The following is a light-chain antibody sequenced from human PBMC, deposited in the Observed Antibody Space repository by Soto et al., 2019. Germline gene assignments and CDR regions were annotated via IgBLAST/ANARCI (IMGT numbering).Light chain of an antibody. CDR3: RLSYSTPGT. CDR1: QSISSY. J-gene: IGKJ1*01. V-gene: IGKV1-39*01. CDR2: AAS. Sequence: DIQMTQSPSSLSASVGDRVTITCRASQSISSYLNWYQQKPGKAPKLLMYAASSLQSGVPSRFSGSGAAADFTLTISSLQPEDFATYYCRLSYSTPGTFGQGTKVEIK.